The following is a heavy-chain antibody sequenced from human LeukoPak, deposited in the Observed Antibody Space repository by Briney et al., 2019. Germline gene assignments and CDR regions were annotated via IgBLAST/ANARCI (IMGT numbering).Heavy chain of an antibody. CDR2: ISSNSRTV. CDR3: ASSYGDYGGFDY. CDR1: GFTLRDFG. Sequence: GGSLRLSCAVSGFTLRDFGMNWVRQAPGKGLQWVSYISSNSRTVDYADSVKGRFTISRDNAKNSLYLQMNSLRAEDTAVYYCASSYGDYGGFDYWGQGTLVTVSS. V-gene: IGHV3-48*04. D-gene: IGHD4-17*01. J-gene: IGHJ4*02.